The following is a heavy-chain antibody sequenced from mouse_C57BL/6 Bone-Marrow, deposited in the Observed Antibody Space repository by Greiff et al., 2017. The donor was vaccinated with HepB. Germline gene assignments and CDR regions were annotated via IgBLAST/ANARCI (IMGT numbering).Heavy chain of an antibody. CDR2: FHPNSGST. CDR1: GYTFTSYW. Sequence: VQLQQPGAELVKPGASVKMSCKASGYTFTSYWMHWVKQRPGQGLEWIGMFHPNSGSTNYNEKFKSKATLTVDKSSSTAYMQLSSLTSEDSAVYYCARSRAYYDYDRVYYFDYWGQGTTLTVSS. CDR3: ARSRAYYDYDRVYYFDY. V-gene: IGHV1-64*01. J-gene: IGHJ2*01. D-gene: IGHD2-4*01.